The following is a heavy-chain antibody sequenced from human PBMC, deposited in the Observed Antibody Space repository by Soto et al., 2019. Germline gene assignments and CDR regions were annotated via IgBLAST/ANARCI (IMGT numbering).Heavy chain of an antibody. D-gene: IGHD2-15*01. Sequence: GGSLRLSCAASGFTFSSYAMSWVRQAPGKWLEWVSAISGSGGSTYYADSVKGRFTISRDNSKNTLYLQMNSLRAEDTAVYYCAKDELYCSGGSCYLYYYYYYYMDVWGKGTTVTVSS. CDR1: GFTFSSYA. CDR2: ISGSGGST. V-gene: IGHV3-23*01. CDR3: AKDELYCSGGSCYLYYYYYYYMDV. J-gene: IGHJ6*03.